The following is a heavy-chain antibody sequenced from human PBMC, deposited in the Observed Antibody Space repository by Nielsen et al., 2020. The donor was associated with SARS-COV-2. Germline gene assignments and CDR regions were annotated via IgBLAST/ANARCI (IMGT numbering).Heavy chain of an antibody. CDR2: IWYDGSNK. V-gene: IGHV3-33*01. Sequence: GESLKISCAASGFTFSSYGMHWVRQAPGKGLEWVAVIWYDGSNKYYADSVKGRFTISRDNAKNSLYLQMNSLKADDTAIYYCARDGKVGATVDYWGQGTLVTVSS. CDR3: ARDGKVGATVDY. CDR1: GFTFSSYG. D-gene: IGHD1-26*01. J-gene: IGHJ4*02.